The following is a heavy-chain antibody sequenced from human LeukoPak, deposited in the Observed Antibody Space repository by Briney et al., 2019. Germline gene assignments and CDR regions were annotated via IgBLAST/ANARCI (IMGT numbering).Heavy chain of an antibody. D-gene: IGHD3-22*01. CDR3: ARVPRYYDTSGYSHDY. J-gene: IGHJ4*02. Sequence: SETLSLTCAVYGGSFSGYFWSWIRQPPGKGLEWIGDMNHSGSTNYNPSLKSRVTISVDTSKNQFSLKLSSVTAADTAVYYCARVPRYYDTSGYSHDYWGQGTLVTVSS. CDR2: MNHSGST. V-gene: IGHV4-34*01. CDR1: GGSFSGYF.